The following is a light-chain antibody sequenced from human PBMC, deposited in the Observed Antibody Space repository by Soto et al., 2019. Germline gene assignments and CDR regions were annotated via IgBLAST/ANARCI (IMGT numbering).Light chain of an antibody. Sequence: DVVMTQSPLSLPVTLGQPASISCRSSQSLVYSDGNTYLNWVQQRPGQSARRLIYKVSNRDSGVPDRLSGSGSGADFTLKISRVEAEDVGVYYCMQGTHWPRTFGQGTKLEIK. CDR1: QSLVYSDGNTY. V-gene: IGKV2-30*01. CDR2: KVS. J-gene: IGKJ2*01. CDR3: MQGTHWPRT.